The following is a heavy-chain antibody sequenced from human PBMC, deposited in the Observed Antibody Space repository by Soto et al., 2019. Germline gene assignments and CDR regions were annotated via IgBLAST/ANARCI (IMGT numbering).Heavy chain of an antibody. V-gene: IGHV4-4*02. CDR3: ARDPSSYYYDSSGYLSQGFDY. Sequence: PSETLSLTCAFSGGSISSSNWWSWVRQPPGKGLEWIGEIYHSGSTNYNPSLKSRVTISVDKSKNQFSLKLSSVTAADTAVYYCARDPSSYYYDSSGYLSQGFDYWGQGTLVTVSS. CDR2: IYHSGST. J-gene: IGHJ4*02. CDR1: GGSISSSNW. D-gene: IGHD3-22*01.